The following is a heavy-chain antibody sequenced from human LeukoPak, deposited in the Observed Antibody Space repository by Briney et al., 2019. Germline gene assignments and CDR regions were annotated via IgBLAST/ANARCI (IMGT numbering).Heavy chain of an antibody. CDR3: ARDRLRAVAGTNTGY. Sequence: GGSLRLSCAASGFTFSDYYMSWIRQAPGKGLEWVSYISTSGTTIYYADSVKGRFTISRDNAKNSLYLQMNSLRAEDTAVYYCARDRLRAVAGTNTGYWGQGTLVTVSS. V-gene: IGHV3-11*01. CDR2: ISTSGTTI. CDR1: GFTFSDYY. J-gene: IGHJ4*02. D-gene: IGHD6-19*01.